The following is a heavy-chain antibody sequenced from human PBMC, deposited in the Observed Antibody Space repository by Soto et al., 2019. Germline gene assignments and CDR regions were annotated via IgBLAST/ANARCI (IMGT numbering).Heavy chain of an antibody. V-gene: IGHV4-4*02. CDR1: GGSISSSNW. CDR2: IYHSGST. Sequence: QVQLQESGPGLVKPSGTLSLTCAVSGGSISSSNWWSWVRPPPGKGLEWIGEIYHSGSTNYNPSLKSRLTVSVDKSKNQFSLELSSVAAADTAVYYCARGSAVAGMSWFEPWGQGTLVTVSS. CDR3: ARGSAVAGMSWFEP. J-gene: IGHJ5*02. D-gene: IGHD6-19*01.